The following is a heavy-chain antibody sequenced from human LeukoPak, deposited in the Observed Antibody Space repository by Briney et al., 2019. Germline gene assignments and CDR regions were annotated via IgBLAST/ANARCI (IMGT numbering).Heavy chain of an antibody. Sequence: PSQTLSLTCTVSGGSISSGDYYWSWIRQPPGKGLEWIGYIYYSGSTYYNPSLKSRVTTSVDTSKNQFSLKLSSVTAADTAVYYCARGRGYYYDSSGYYSFDYWGQGTLVTVSS. D-gene: IGHD3-22*01. J-gene: IGHJ4*02. CDR2: IYYSGST. CDR3: ARGRGYYYDSSGYYSFDY. V-gene: IGHV4-30-4*01. CDR1: GGSISSGDYY.